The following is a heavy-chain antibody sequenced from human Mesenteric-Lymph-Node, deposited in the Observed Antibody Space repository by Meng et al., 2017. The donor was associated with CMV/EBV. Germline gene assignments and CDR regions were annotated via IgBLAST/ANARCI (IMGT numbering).Heavy chain of an antibody. J-gene: IGHJ3*01. CDR3: ATQRTRVGPGIAAAGTRGGFDL. Sequence: SQTLSLTCAISGDSVSSNSATWNWIRHSPSRGLEWLGRTYYRSKWYTDYAVSVISRVTIIPDTSRNQFSLQLNSVTPEDTAVYYCATQRTRVGPGIAAAGTRGGFDLWGQGTMVTVSS. D-gene: IGHD6-13*01. CDR1: GDSVSSNSAT. CDR2: TYYRSKWYT. V-gene: IGHV6-1*01.